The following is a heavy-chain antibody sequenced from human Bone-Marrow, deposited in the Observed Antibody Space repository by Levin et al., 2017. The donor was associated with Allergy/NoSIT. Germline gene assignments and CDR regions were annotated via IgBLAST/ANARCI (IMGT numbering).Heavy chain of an antibody. D-gene: IGHD3-10*01. V-gene: IGHV3-48*03. CDR2: ISSSGSTI. J-gene: IGHJ6*02. CDR3: AREGTASYGYYYGMDV. Sequence: LGESLKISCAASGFTFSGYEMNWVRQAPGKGLEWVSYISSSGSTIYYADSVKGRFTISRDNAKSSLYLQMNSLRAEDTAVYYCAREGTASYGYYYGMDVWGQGTTVTVSS. CDR1: GFTFSGYE.